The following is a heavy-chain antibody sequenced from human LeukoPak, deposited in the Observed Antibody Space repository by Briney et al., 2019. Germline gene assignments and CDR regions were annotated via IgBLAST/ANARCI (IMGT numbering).Heavy chain of an antibody. D-gene: IGHD4/OR15-4a*01. V-gene: IGHV3-53*01. J-gene: IGHJ4*02. CDR3: ARIAIGYGVNSGGY. Sequence: GGSLRLSCAAPGFTVSNNYITWVRQAPGKGLEWVSVIHSGGSTYYADSVKGRFTISRDISKNMLYLQMNSLRAEDMAVYYCARIAIGYGVNSGGYWGQGTLVTVSS. CDR1: GFTVSNNY. CDR2: IHSGGST.